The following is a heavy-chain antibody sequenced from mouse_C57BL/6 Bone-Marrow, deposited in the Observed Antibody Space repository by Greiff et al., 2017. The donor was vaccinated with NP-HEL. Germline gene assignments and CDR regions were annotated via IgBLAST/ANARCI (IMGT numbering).Heavy chain of an antibody. D-gene: IGHD5-1*01. CDR2: IDPSDSET. V-gene: IGHV1-52*01. CDR1: GYTFTSYW. Sequence: QVQLQQPGAELVRPGSSVKLSCKASGYTFTSYWMHWVKQRPIQGLEWIGNIDPSDSETHYNQKFKDKATLTVDKSSSTAYMQLSSLTSEDSAVYYCARGAYEYLHYFDYWGQGTTLTVSS. J-gene: IGHJ2*01. CDR3: ARGAYEYLHYFDY.